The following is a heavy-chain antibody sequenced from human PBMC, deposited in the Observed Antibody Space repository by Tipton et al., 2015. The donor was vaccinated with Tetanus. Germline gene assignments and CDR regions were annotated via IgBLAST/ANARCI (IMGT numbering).Heavy chain of an antibody. J-gene: IGHJ5*02. Sequence: GLVKPSETLSLICTVSGGSISSYYWTWIRQPAGKGLEWIGRLYTSGSANYNPSLKSRVTMSVDTSKNQFSLKLSSVTAADTAVYYCARLYSYGSLYWFDPWGQGTLVTVSS. CDR2: LYTSGSA. V-gene: IGHV4-4*07. CDR3: ARLYSYGSLYWFDP. CDR1: GGSISSYY. D-gene: IGHD5-18*01.